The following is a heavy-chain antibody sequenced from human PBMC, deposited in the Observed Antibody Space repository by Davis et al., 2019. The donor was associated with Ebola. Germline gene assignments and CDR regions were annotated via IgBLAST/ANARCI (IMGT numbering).Heavy chain of an antibody. CDR1: GFTFSSYA. Sequence: GESLKISCAASGFTFSSYAMHWVRQAPGKGLEWVVVISYDGSNKYYAASVKGRFTISRDNSKNTLYLQMNSLRAEDTAVYYCARGHQGAFDIWGQGTMVTVSS. CDR3: ARGHQGAFDI. D-gene: IGHD2-2*01. V-gene: IGHV3-30-3*01. J-gene: IGHJ3*02. CDR2: ISYDGSNK.